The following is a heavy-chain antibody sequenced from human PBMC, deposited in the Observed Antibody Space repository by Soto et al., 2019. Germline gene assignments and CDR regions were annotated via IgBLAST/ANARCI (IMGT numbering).Heavy chain of an antibody. J-gene: IGHJ6*02. D-gene: IGHD6-13*01. Sequence: ASVKVSCKASGYTFTSYAMHWVRQAPGQRLEWMGWINAGNGNTNYAQKFQGRVTITANKSTSTAYMELSSLRSEDTAVYYCARAVTGSSWYSYYYGMDVWGQGTTVTVSS. CDR1: GYTFTSYA. V-gene: IGHV1-3*01. CDR3: ARAVTGSSWYSYYYGMDV. CDR2: INAGNGNT.